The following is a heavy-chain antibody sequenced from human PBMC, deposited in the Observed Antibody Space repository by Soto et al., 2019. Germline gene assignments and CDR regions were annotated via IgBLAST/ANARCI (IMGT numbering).Heavy chain of an antibody. V-gene: IGHV4-59*01. J-gene: IGHJ4*02. CDR1: GGSISSYY. D-gene: IGHD5-12*01. Sequence: TSETLSLTCTVSGGSISSYYWSWIRQPPGKGLEWIGYIYYSGSTNYNPSLKSRVTISVDTSKNQFSLKLSSVTAADTAVYYCARRRERWLQFSYFDYWGQGTLVTVSS. CDR3: ARRRERWLQFSYFDY. CDR2: IYYSGST.